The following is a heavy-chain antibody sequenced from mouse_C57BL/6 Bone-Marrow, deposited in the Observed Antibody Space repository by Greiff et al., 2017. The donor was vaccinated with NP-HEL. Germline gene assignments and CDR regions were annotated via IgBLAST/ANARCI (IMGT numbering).Heavy chain of an antibody. D-gene: IGHD4-1*02. CDR1: GFTFSDYY. V-gene: IGHV5-12*01. J-gene: IGHJ3*01. Sequence: EVKVVESGGGLVQPGGSLKLSCAASGFTFSDYYMYWVRQTPEKRLEWVAYISNGGGSTYYPDTVKGRFTISRDNAKNTLYLQMSRLKSEDTAMYYCARRSTGGGFAYWGQGTLVTVSA. CDR2: ISNGGGST. CDR3: ARRSTGGGFAY.